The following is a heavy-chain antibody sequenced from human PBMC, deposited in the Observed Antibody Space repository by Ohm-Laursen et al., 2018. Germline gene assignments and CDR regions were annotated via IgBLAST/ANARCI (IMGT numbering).Heavy chain of an antibody. Sequence: SETLLTCTVSAGSITNYYWTWVRQPAGKGLEWIGRISSSGSTNYNPSLKSRVTMSVDTSKNQLSLKVNSVTAADTAVYYCARDLGFAAPMDVWGQGTTVTVSS. CDR1: AGSITNYY. D-gene: IGHD7-27*01. CDR3: ARDLGFAAPMDV. V-gene: IGHV4-4*07. CDR2: ISSSGST. J-gene: IGHJ6*02.